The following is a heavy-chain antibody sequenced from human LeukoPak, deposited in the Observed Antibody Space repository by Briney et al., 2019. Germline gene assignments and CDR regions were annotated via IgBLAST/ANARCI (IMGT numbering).Heavy chain of an antibody. Sequence: GGSLRLSCVASGFTVSSYIMNWVRQAPGKGLEWVSSISSSSNHIYYADSMKGRFTISRDNAKNSLFLQMNTLRAEDTAVYYCAREDASAFDIWGQGTMVSVSS. J-gene: IGHJ3*02. CDR1: GFTVSSYI. V-gene: IGHV3-21*01. CDR2: ISSSSNHI. CDR3: AREDASAFDI.